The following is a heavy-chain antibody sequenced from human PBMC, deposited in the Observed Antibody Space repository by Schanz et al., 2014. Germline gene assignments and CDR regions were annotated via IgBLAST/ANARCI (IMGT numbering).Heavy chain of an antibody. CDR3: ARDPQYYYGSGRGY. V-gene: IGHV1-69*04. CDR2: ITPTLGKV. J-gene: IGHJ4*02. D-gene: IGHD3-10*01. Sequence: QVHLVQSGAEVKKPGASVKVSCKASGYTLTNFDINWVRQAPGQGLEWMGRITPTLGKVDYAQKFQGRVTITADISTSTAYMELISLTSEDTAVYYCARDPQYYYGSGRGYWGQGTLVTVST. CDR1: GYTLTNFD.